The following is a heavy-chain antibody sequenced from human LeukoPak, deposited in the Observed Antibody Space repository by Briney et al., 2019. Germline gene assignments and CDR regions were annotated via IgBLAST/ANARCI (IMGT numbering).Heavy chain of an antibody. CDR2: ISSSSSYI. Sequence: GGSLRLSCAASGFTFSSHWMSWVRQAPGKGLEWVSSISSSSSYIYYADSVKGRFTISRDNAKNSLYLQMNSLRAEDTAVYYCARGPMGYAQAAFDIWGQGTMVTVSS. CDR1: GFTFSSHW. V-gene: IGHV3-21*01. D-gene: IGHD3-16*01. J-gene: IGHJ3*02. CDR3: ARGPMGYAQAAFDI.